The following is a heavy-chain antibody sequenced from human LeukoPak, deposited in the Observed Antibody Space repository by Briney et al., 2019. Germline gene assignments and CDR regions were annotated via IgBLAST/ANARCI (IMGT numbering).Heavy chain of an antibody. CDR2: IYTSGST. D-gene: IGHD4-11*01. V-gene: IGHV4-4*07. CDR3: ARVTPDYLNYYYYMDV. CDR1: GGSISSYY. Sequence: PSETLSLTCTVSGGSISSYYWSWIRQPAGKGLEWIGRIYTSGSTNYNPSLKSRVTMSVDTSKNQFSLKLSSVTAADTAVYYCARVTPDYLNYYYYMDVWGKGTTVTVSS. J-gene: IGHJ6*03.